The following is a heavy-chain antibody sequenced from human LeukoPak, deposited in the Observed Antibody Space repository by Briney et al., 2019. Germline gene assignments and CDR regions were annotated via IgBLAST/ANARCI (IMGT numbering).Heavy chain of an antibody. CDR2: TYYTSKWYN. J-gene: IGHJ5*02. Sequence: SQTLSLTWAISGDSVSSNSAAWDWIRQYPSRGLEWLGRTYYTSKWYNDYAVTLKGRLTINPDTSKNQFSLQLNSVTPEDTAVYYCARSISGGWNWFDPWGQGTLVTVSS. V-gene: IGHV6-1*01. CDR3: ARSISGGWNWFDP. D-gene: IGHD6-19*01. CDR1: GDSVSSNSAA.